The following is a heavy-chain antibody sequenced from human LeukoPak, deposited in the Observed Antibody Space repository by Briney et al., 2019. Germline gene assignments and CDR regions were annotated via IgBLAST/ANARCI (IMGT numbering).Heavy chain of an antibody. CDR2: INHSGST. CDR1: GGSFSGYY. CDR3: ARGTIVVVPAAIRPLDY. D-gene: IGHD2-2*02. V-gene: IGHV4-34*01. Sequence: SETLSLTCAVYGGSFSGYYWSWIRQPPGKGLEWIGEINHSGSTNYNPSLKSRVTISVDTSKNQFSLKLSSVTAADTAVYYCARGTIVVVPAAIRPLDYWGQGTLVTVSS. J-gene: IGHJ4*02.